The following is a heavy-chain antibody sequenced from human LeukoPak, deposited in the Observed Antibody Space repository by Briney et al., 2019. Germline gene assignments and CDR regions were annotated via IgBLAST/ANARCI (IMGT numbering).Heavy chain of an antibody. J-gene: IGHJ4*02. Sequence: ASVKVSCKASGGTFSSYAISWVRQAPGQGLEWMGWINPNSGGTNYAQKFQGRVTMTRDTSISTAYMELSSLRSEDTAVYYCARGRYSSGWYIVDYWGQGTLVTVSS. CDR2: INPNSGGT. V-gene: IGHV1-2*02. CDR3: ARGRYSSGWYIVDY. D-gene: IGHD6-19*01. CDR1: GGTFSSYA.